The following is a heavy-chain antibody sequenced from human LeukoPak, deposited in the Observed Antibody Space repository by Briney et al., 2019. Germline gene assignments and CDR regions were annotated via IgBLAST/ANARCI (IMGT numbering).Heavy chain of an antibody. J-gene: IGHJ4*02. Sequence: ASVKVSCKPSGYTCIDYYVHWIRQAPGQGLEWMGRINPSTGGTDFAQKFQGKVSMTRDTSISTAYMELSRLGSDDTAVYYCATLGEDKTDTPFDYWGQGTLVTVSS. D-gene: IGHD3-16*01. V-gene: IGHV1-2*06. CDR3: ATLGEDKTDTPFDY. CDR1: GYTCIDYY. CDR2: INPSTGGT.